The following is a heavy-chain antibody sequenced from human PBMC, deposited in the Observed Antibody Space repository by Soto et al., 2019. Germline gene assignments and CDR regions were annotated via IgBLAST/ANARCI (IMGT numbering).Heavy chain of an antibody. Sequence: GGSRRLSCAASGFIFSSYGLHWVRQAPGKGLEWVAVISYDGSNKYYADFVKGRFTISRDNSKNTLYLQMNSLRAEDTAVYYCAKDPGYSGYDLRYWGQGT. V-gene: IGHV3-30*18. CDR1: GFIFSSYG. D-gene: IGHD5-12*01. CDR3: AKDPGYSGYDLRY. J-gene: IGHJ4*02. CDR2: ISYDGSNK.